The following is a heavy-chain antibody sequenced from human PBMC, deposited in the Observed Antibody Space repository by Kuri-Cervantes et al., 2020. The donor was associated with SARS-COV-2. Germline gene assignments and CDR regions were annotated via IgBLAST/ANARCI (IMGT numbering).Heavy chain of an antibody. CDR3: ARVTRAGAAAFRWDYMDV. V-gene: IGHV4-59*01. D-gene: IGHD6-13*01. J-gene: IGHJ6*03. CDR1: GGSISSYY. CDR2: TYYSGST. Sequence: GSLRLSCTVSGGSISSYYWSWIRRPPGKGLEWIGYTYYSGSTNYNPSLKSRVTISVDTSKNQFSLKLSSVTAADTAVYYCARVTRAGAAAFRWDYMDVWGKGTTVTVSS.